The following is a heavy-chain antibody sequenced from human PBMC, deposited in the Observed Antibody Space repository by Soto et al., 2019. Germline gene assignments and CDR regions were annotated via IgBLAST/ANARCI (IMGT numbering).Heavy chain of an antibody. CDR2: INSDGSST. J-gene: IGHJ6*02. Sequence: GGSLRLSCAASGFTFSSYWMHWVRQAPGKGLVWVSRINSDGSSTSYADSVKGRFTISRDNAKNTLYLQMNSLRAEDTAVYYCARDRPGSGSYYIDGMDVWGQGTTVTVSS. V-gene: IGHV3-74*01. CDR3: ARDRPGSGSYYIDGMDV. D-gene: IGHD3-10*01. CDR1: GFTFSSYW.